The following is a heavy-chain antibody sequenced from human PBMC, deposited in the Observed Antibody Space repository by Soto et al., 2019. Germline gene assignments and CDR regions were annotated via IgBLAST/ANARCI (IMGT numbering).Heavy chain of an antibody. D-gene: IGHD6-6*01. CDR1: GFTFSSYG. V-gene: IGHV3-33*01. CDR2: IWYDGSNK. CDR3: ARDAHAYSSSSNQEEYYFDY. Sequence: GGSLRLSCAASGFTFSSYGMHWVRQAPGKGLEWVAVIWYDGSNKYYADSVKGRFTISRDNSKNTLYLQMNSLRAEDTAVYYCARDAHAYSSSSNQEEYYFDYWGQGTLVTVSS. J-gene: IGHJ4*02.